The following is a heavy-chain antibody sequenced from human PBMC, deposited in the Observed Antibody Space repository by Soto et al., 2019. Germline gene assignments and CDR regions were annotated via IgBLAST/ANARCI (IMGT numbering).Heavy chain of an antibody. Sequence: QVQLQESGPGLVKPAETLSLTCTVSGGSLSSYYWTWIRQPPGKGLELIGYVYYSGNTNYNPSLKSRVTISVATSKNQFSLKLGSVTAADTAVYYCATIPWADYGGIFDPWGQGTLVTVSS. V-gene: IGHV4-59*01. J-gene: IGHJ5*02. CDR2: VYYSGNT. CDR1: GGSLSSYY. D-gene: IGHD4-17*01. CDR3: ATIPWADYGGIFDP.